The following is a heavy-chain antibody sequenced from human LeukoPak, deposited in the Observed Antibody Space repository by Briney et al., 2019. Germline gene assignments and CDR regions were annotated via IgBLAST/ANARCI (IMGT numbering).Heavy chain of an antibody. Sequence: ASVKVSCKASGYTFTSYAMHWVRQAPGQRLEWMGWINAGNGNTKYSQKFQGRVTITRDTSASTAYMELSSLRSEDTAVYYCARVDTAMADDAFDIWGQGTMVTVSS. CDR1: GYTFTSYA. CDR2: INAGNGNT. V-gene: IGHV1-3*01. CDR3: ARVDTAMADDAFDI. D-gene: IGHD5-18*01. J-gene: IGHJ3*02.